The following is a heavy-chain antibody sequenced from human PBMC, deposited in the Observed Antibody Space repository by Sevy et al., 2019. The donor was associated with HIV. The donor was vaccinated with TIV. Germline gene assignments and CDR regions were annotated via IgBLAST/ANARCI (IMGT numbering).Heavy chain of an antibody. CDR2: ISYSGST. CDR1: GGSISGYH. V-gene: IGHV4-59*01. J-gene: IGHJ4*02. CDR3: ARSWVITGTFDY. D-gene: IGHD1-20*01. Sequence: SESLSLTCTVSGGSISGYHWSWIRQPPGKGLEWIGYISYSGSTNYNASFKSRVTISVDTSKNEFSLKLSSVTAADTAVYYCARSWVITGTFDYWGQGTLVTVSS.